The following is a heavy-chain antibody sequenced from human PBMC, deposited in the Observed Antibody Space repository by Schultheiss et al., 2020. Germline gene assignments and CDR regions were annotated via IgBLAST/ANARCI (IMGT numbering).Heavy chain of an antibody. CDR2: INPNSGGT. Sequence: ASVKVSCKASGYTFTSYGISWVRQASGQGLEWMGWINPNSGGTNYAQKFQGRVTMTRDTFISTAYMELSSLRYEDTAVYYCAFTPRREQWLGGLGTFDYWGQGTLVTVSS. CDR3: AFTPRREQWLGGLGTFDY. D-gene: IGHD6-19*01. CDR1: GYTFTSYG. J-gene: IGHJ4*02. V-gene: IGHV1-2*02.